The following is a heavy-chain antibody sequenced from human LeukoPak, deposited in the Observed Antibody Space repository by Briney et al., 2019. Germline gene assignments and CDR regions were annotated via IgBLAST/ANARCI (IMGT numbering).Heavy chain of an antibody. V-gene: IGHV3-23*01. Sequence: GGSLRLSCAASGFTFSSYAMSWVRQAPGKGLEWVSAISGSGGSTYYADSVKGRFTISRDNAKNSPYLQMNSLRAEDTAVYYCATVGRGYYMDVWGKGTTVTVSS. CDR1: GFTFSSYA. J-gene: IGHJ6*03. CDR3: ATVGRGYYMDV. CDR2: ISGSGGST.